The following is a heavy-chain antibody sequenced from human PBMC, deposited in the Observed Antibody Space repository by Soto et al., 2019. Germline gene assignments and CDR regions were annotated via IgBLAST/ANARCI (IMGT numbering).Heavy chain of an antibody. J-gene: IGHJ3*02. CDR1: GGSISCGGYY. V-gene: IGHV4-31*03. Sequence: QVQLQESGPGLVKPSQTLSLTCTVSGGSISCGGYYWSWIRQHPGKGLEWIGYIYYSGSTYYNPSLKSRVTISVDTSKNQFSLKLSSVTAADTAVYYCARQQSGYYCVSAFDIWGQGTMVTVSS. D-gene: IGHD3-22*01. CDR3: ARQQSGYYCVSAFDI. CDR2: IYYSGST.